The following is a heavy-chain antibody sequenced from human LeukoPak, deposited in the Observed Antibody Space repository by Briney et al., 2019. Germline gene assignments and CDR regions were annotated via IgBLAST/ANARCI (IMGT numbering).Heavy chain of an antibody. J-gene: IGHJ5*02. CDR3: TRDYDFLTGPEGFDP. Sequence: GGSLRLSCTASGFTFGDYAMSWVRQAPGKGLEWLGFIRSKAYVGTTEYAASVTGRFTISRDDSKSIAYLQMNSLKTEDTAVYYCTRDYDFLTGPEGFDPWGQGTLVTVSS. CDR2: IRSKAYVGTT. CDR1: GFTFGDYA. D-gene: IGHD3-9*01. V-gene: IGHV3-49*04.